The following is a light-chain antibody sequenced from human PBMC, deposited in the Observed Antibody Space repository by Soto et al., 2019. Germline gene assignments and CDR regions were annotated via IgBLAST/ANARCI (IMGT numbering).Light chain of an antibody. J-gene: IGKJ5*01. CDR1: QSISSY. Sequence: DIEMTQSPASLSSSVGDRVTITCRASQSISSYLNWYQQKPGKAPKLRIYAASSLQSGVPSRLSGSGSGTDFTLTISSLQPADFATYYCQQRYSTPTFGQGTRLDIK. V-gene: IGKV1-39*01. CDR2: AAS. CDR3: QQRYSTPT.